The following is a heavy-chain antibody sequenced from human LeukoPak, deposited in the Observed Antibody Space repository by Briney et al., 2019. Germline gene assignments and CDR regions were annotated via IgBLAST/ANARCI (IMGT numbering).Heavy chain of an antibody. D-gene: IGHD6-13*01. CDR2: INPNSGGT. CDR1: GYTFTGYY. Sequence: ASVKVSCKASGYTFTGYYMHWVRQAPGQGLEWMGWINPNSGGTNYARKFQGRVTMTRDTSISTAYMELSRLRSDDTAVYYCAREWGSSRPNDYWGQGTLVTVSS. CDR3: AREWGSSRPNDY. J-gene: IGHJ4*02. V-gene: IGHV1-2*02.